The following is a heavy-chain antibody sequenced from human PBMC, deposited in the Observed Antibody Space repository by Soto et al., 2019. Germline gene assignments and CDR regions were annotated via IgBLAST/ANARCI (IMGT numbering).Heavy chain of an antibody. D-gene: IGHD2-21*01. Sequence: QVQMQASGPGLVKPSKTMSLTCTVSGVSISDDNYYWSWIRQPPGKDLEWSGHIYNRGNTYNNPSIRSRLTLSLDTSRSQFSLNLNSVTAADPAVYYGAGGLSGDNVDQWGQGTLVTVSS. J-gene: IGHJ4*02. V-gene: IGHV4-30-4*01. CDR1: GVSISDDNYY. CDR2: IYNRGNT. CDR3: AGGLSGDNVDQ.